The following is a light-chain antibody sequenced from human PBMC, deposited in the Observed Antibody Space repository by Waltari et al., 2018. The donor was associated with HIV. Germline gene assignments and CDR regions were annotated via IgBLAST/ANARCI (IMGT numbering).Light chain of an antibody. Sequence: QSALTQPASVSGSPGQSITISCTGTSSDVGSYNLVSWYQQQPGKAPKLMIYEGSKRPSGFSNRFSGSKSGNTASLTISGLQAEDEADYYCCSYAGSSNVVFGGGTKLTVL. CDR3: CSYAGSSNVV. CDR2: EGS. V-gene: IGLV2-23*01. CDR1: SSDVGSYNL. J-gene: IGLJ2*01.